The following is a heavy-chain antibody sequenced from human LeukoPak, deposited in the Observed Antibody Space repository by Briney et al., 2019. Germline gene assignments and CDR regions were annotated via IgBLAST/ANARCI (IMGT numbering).Heavy chain of an antibody. J-gene: IGHJ4*02. Sequence: SVKVSCKASGGTFSSYAISWVRQAPGQGLEWMGGIIPIFGTANYAQKSQGRVTITADESTSTACMELSSLRSEDTAVYYCARDLGAPGYYFDYWGQGTLVTVSS. D-gene: IGHD3-16*01. CDR1: GGTFSSYA. V-gene: IGHV1-69*13. CDR2: IIPIFGTA. CDR3: ARDLGAPGYYFDY.